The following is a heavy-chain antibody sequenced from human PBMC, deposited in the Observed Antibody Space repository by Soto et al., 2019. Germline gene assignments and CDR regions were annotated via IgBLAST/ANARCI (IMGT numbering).Heavy chain of an antibody. J-gene: IGHJ4*02. CDR1: GFTFSSYG. CDR2: IWYDGSNK. CDR3: AALATKTNFDY. Sequence: VGSVRLSCAASGFTFSSYGMHWVRQAPGKGLEWVAVIWYDGSNKYYADSVKGRFTISRDNSKDTLYLQMNSLRAEDTAVYYCAALATKTNFDYWGQGTLVTVSS. V-gene: IGHV3-33*01. D-gene: IGHD5-12*01.